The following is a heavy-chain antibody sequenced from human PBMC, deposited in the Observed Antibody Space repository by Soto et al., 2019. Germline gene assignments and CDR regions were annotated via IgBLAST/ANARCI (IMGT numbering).Heavy chain of an antibody. D-gene: IGHD1-26*01. CDR2: INHSGSN. V-gene: IGHV4-34*01. J-gene: IGHJ3*02. CDR3: ARGGSHDSPVASDI. CDR1: GGSFSTYY. Sequence: LSLTCVVSGGSFSTYYYNWIRQSPGKGLEWIGEINHSGSNNYSPSLKSRVTMSLDTSKNQFSLKLTSVTAADTAVYYCARGGSHDSPVASDIGVQATMVT.